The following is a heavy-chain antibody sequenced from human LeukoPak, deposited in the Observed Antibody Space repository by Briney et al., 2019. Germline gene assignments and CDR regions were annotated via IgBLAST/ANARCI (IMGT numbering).Heavy chain of an antibody. J-gene: IGHJ4*02. CDR1: GYTFTSYD. D-gene: IGHD3-22*01. V-gene: IGHV1-8*01. CDR2: MNPNSGNT. CDR3: ARARFYHYDSSGYYPFDY. Sequence: ASVKVSCKASGYTFTSYDINWVRQATGQGLEWMGWMNPNSGNTGYAQKFQGRVTMTRNTSISTAYMELSSLRSEDTAVYYCARARFYHYDSSGYYPFDYWGQGTLVTVSS.